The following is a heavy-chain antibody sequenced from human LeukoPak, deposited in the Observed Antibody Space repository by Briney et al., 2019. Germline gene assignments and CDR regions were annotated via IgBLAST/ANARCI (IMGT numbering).Heavy chain of an antibody. CDR3: ARDSHLSFDI. CDR2: ISSSSSFI. J-gene: IGHJ3*02. V-gene: IGHV3-21*01. Sequence: ASVKVSCKASGYTFTGYYMHWVRQAPGKGLEWVSSISSSSSFIYYADSVKGRFTISRDNAKNSVYLQMNSLRAEDTAVYYCARDSHLSFDIWGQGTMVTVSS. CDR1: GYTFTGYY.